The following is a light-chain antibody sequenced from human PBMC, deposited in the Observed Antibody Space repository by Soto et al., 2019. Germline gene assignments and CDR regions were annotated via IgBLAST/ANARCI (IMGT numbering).Light chain of an antibody. CDR1: FSDIAVFNY. J-gene: IGLJ1*01. CDR3: NSYSSTNFYV. Sequence: QSSLAHPASLSGSPGQSITISCTGSFSDIAVFNYVSWYQQYPGRAPKLLIYQVTSRASGVSHRFSGSKSGNTASLTISGLQPEDEAEYYCNSYSSTNFYVFGTGTKVTVL. V-gene: IGLV2-14*01. CDR2: QVT.